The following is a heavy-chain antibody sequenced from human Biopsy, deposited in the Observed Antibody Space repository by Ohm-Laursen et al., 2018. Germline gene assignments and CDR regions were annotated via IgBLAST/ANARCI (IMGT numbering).Heavy chain of an antibody. J-gene: IGHJ4*02. Sequence: SVKVSCKVSGGPSSNYAFSWVRQAPGQGLKWVGRIVPILGHLNYAQRFQGRVSITADKSTTYVYMELSRLTSGDTAVYYCAADADGYYTEFDYWGQGILVTVSS. D-gene: IGHD3-3*01. V-gene: IGHV1-69*04. CDR2: IVPILGHL. CDR1: GGPSSNYA. CDR3: AADADGYYTEFDY.